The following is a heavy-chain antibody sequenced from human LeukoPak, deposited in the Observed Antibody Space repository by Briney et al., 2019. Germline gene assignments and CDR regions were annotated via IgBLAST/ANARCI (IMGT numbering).Heavy chain of an antibody. CDR3: ARDNAPQTYSSGWFDS. CDR1: GFSFRTHW. J-gene: IGHJ5*01. CDR2: INSDGNNT. D-gene: IGHD6-19*01. Sequence: PGGSLRLSCAASGFSFRTHWMHWVRQASGTGLVWVSRINSDGNNTNYAESVKGRFTISRDNAKNTLYLQVNSLRAEDSAVYYCARDNAPQTYSSGWFDSWGQGALVTVSS. V-gene: IGHV3-74*01.